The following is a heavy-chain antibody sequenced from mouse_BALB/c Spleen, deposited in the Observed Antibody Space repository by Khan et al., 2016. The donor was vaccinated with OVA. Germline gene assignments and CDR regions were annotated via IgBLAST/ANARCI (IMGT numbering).Heavy chain of an antibody. J-gene: IGHJ2*01. CDR1: DYSFTDYN. D-gene: IGHD1-1*01. CDR2: IDPYNGGT. Sequence: IQLKQSGPELVKPGTSVKVSCKASDYSFTDYNMFWVKQSPGKSLEWIGYIDPYNGGTNYNQKFEGKATLTVDTSSSTAFMHLNSLTSEDSAVYCCDLMYYYGKGVDFWGQGTTLTVSS. V-gene: IGHV1S135*01. CDR3: DLMYYYGKGVDF.